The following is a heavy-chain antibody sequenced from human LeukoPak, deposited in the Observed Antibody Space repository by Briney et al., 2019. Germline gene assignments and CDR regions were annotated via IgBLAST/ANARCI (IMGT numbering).Heavy chain of an antibody. CDR3: ARVDYYGSGDYNWFDP. CDR1: GYTFTGYY. Sequence: ASVKVSCKASGYTFTGYYMHWVRQALGQGLEWMGWINPNSGDTNYAQRFQGRVTMTRDTSISTAYMELSRLGSDDTAVYYCARVDYYGSGDYNWFDPWGQGTLVTVSS. J-gene: IGHJ5*02. V-gene: IGHV1-2*02. CDR2: INPNSGDT. D-gene: IGHD3-10*01.